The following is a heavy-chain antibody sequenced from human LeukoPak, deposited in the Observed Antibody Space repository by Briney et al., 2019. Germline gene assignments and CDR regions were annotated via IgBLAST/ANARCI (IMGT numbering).Heavy chain of an antibody. CDR3: AKTIYGDYGDY. Sequence: GGSLRLSCAASGFTFSSYAMHWVRQAPGKGLEWVAVISYDGSNKYYADSVKGRFTISRDNSKNTLYLQMNSLRAEDTAVYYCAKTIYGDYGDYWGQGTLVTVSS. CDR2: ISYDGSNK. CDR1: GFTFSSYA. V-gene: IGHV3-30-3*02. J-gene: IGHJ4*02. D-gene: IGHD4-17*01.